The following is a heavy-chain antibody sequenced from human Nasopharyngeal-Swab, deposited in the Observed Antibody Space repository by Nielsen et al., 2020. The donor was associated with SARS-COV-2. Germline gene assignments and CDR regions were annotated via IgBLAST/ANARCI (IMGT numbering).Heavy chain of an antibody. V-gene: IGHV4-39*07. CDR3: ARAKEWLYYMDV. D-gene: IGHD3-3*01. CDR1: GGSISSSSYY. CDR2: IYYSGST. Sequence: GSLRLSCTVSGGSISSSSYYWGWIRQPPGKGLEWIGSIYYSGSTYYNPSLKSRVTISVDTSKNQFSLKLSSVTAADTAVYYCARAKEWLYYMDVWGKGTTVTVSS. J-gene: IGHJ6*03.